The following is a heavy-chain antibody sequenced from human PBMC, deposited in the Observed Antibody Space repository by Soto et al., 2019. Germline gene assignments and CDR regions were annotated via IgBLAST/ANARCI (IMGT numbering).Heavy chain of an antibody. V-gene: IGHV4-31*03. CDR1: GGSISSGGYY. CDR2: IYYSGST. D-gene: IGHD3-16*01. J-gene: IGHJ6*02. CDR3: ARDKFGAMDV. Sequence: PSETLSLTCTVSGGSISSGGYYWSWIRQHPGKGLEWIGHIYYSGSTYYNPSLKSRVTISVDTSKNQFSLKLSSVTAADTAVYYCARDKFGAMDVWGQGTTVTVSS.